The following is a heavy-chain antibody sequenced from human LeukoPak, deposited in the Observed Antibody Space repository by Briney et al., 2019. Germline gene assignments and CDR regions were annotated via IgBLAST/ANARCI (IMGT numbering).Heavy chain of an antibody. Sequence: GESLRLSCAASGFTFSNHWVHWVRQAPGKGLMWVSRINRDGSRTDYADSVKGRFTISRDDAKNTLCLQVNSLRAEDTAVYFCARGGSDTAMAHDYWGQGTLVTVSS. CDR3: ARGGSDTAMAHDY. CDR2: INRDGSRT. J-gene: IGHJ4*02. V-gene: IGHV3-74*01. CDR1: GFTFSNHW. D-gene: IGHD5-18*01.